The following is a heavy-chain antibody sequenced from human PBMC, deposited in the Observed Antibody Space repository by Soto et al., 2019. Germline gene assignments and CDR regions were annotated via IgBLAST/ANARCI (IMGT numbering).Heavy chain of an antibody. V-gene: IGHV3-23*01. CDR1: GFTFSSYA. D-gene: IGHD5-18*01. Sequence: GGSLRLSCAASGFTFSSYAMSWVRQAPGKGLEWVSAISGSGGSTYYAGSVKGRFTISRDNSKNTLYLQMNSLRAEDTAVYYCAKFDSASYRYIWGQGTLVTVSS. J-gene: IGHJ4*02. CDR2: ISGSGGST. CDR3: AKFDSASYRYI.